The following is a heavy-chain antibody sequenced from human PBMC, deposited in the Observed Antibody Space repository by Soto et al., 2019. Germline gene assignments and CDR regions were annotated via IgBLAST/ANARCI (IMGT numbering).Heavy chain of an antibody. CDR2: INHSGST. V-gene: IGHV4-34*01. CDR1: GGSFSGYY. J-gene: IGHJ3*02. CDR3: ARGPLRYFDWFPNDAFDI. Sequence: SETLSLTCAVYGGSFSGYYWSWIRQPPGKGLEWIGEINHSGSTNYNPSLKSRDTISVDTSKNQFSLKLSSVTAADAAVYYCARGPLRYFDWFPNDAFDIWGQGTMVTVSS. D-gene: IGHD3-9*01.